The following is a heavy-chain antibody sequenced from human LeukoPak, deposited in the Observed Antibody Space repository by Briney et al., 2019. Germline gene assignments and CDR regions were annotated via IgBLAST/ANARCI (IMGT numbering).Heavy chain of an antibody. CDR3: TKDAYGGATFFYYMDL. CDR1: GFTFDDYA. V-gene: IGHV3-9*01. J-gene: IGHJ6*03. CDR2: ISWNSGNI. Sequence: GGSLRLSCAGSGFTFDDYAMHWVRQTPGKGLEWVSGISWNSGNIAYADFVGGRFTISRDNAKNSLSLQMNSLSDEDTAVYYCTKDAYGGATFFYYMDLWGKGTTVTVSS. D-gene: IGHD2/OR15-2a*01.